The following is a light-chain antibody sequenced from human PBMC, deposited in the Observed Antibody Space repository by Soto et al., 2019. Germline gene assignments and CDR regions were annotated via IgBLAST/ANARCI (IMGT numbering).Light chain of an antibody. CDR3: QQANSCPIT. CDR1: QGISSC. J-gene: IGKJ5*01. CDR2: AAS. Sequence: DIEMTQSPSSVSASVGERVTITCRASQGISSCLAWYQQKPGQAPKLLIYAASSLHSGIPSRFSGSGSGTDFTLTISSLQPEDFATYYCQQANSCPITFGQGTRVEIK. V-gene: IGKV1-12*01.